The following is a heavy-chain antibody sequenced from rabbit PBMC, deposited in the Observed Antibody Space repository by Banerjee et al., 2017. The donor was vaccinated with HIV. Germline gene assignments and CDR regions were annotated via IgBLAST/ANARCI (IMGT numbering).Heavy chain of an antibody. CDR1: GFDFSSNA. CDR2: IYAGSSGST. Sequence: QEQLVESGGGLVQPEGSLALTCKASGFDFSSNAMCWVRQAPGKGLEWIGCIYAGSSGSTYYASWAKGRFTISKTSSTTVTLQMTSLTAADTATYFCARGAVAAGYVYTNWGFNLWGPGTLVTVS. J-gene: IGHJ4*01. D-gene: IGHD6-1*01. V-gene: IGHV1S45*01. CDR3: ARGAVAAGYVYTNWGFNL.